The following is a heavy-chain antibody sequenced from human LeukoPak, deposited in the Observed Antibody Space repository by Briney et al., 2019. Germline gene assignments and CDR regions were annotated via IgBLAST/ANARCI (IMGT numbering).Heavy chain of an antibody. V-gene: IGHV1-18*01. J-gene: IGHJ4*02. CDR2: ISAYNGNT. CDR3: ARDREQLVRQPPSDY. D-gene: IGHD6-13*01. Sequence: GGSLRLSCAASGFTFSSYAISWVRQAPGQGLEWMGWISAYNGNTNYAQKLQGRVTMTTDTSTSTAYMELRSLRSDDTAVYYCARDREQLVRQPPSDYWGQGTLVTVSS. CDR1: GFTFSSYA.